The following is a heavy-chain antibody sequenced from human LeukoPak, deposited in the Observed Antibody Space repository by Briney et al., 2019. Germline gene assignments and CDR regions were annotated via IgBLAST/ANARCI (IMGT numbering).Heavy chain of an antibody. Sequence: GGSLRLSRAVSGFTFSSYSMNWVRQAPGKGLEWVSTISDNGRSTHYADSVKGRFTISRDNSKNTLDLQMNSLKAEDTAIYYCAKDVRPGGGGMDVWGQGTTVTVSS. CDR3: AKDVRPGGGGMDV. D-gene: IGHD3-10*02. J-gene: IGHJ6*02. V-gene: IGHV3-23*01. CDR1: GFTFSSYS. CDR2: ISDNGRST.